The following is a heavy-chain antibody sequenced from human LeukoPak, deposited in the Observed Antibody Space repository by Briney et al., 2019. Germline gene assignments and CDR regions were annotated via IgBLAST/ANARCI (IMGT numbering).Heavy chain of an antibody. CDR2: INPNKGGT. CDR3: ARVDGYDFWSYYFDY. Sequence: ASVKVSCKASGYTFTGYYMHWVRQAPGQGREWLGSINPNKGGTNYAQKFQGRVTMTRDTSISTVYMELSRLRSDDTAVYYCARVDGYDFWSYYFDYWGQGTLVTVSS. D-gene: IGHD3-3*01. V-gene: IGHV1-2*02. CDR1: GYTFTGYY. J-gene: IGHJ4*02.